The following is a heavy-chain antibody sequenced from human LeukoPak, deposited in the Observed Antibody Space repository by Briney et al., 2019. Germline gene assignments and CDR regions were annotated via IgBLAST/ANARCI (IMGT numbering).Heavy chain of an antibody. V-gene: IGHV3-23*01. J-gene: IGHJ5*01. Sequence: GGSLRLSCAASGFTFSSYGMNWVRQAPGKGLEWVSGIGVGGTTYYADSVKGRFTISRDTSKNTLYLQMNSLRAEDTAVYYCAKTQGYYDSWGQGTLVTVSS. CDR2: IGVGGTT. CDR1: GFTFSSYG. D-gene: IGHD3-22*01. CDR3: AKTQGYYDS.